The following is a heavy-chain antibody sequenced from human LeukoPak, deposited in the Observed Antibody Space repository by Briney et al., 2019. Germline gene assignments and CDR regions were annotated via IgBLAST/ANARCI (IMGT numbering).Heavy chain of an antibody. CDR2: ISSSSSYI. Sequence: SGGSLRLSCAASGFTFSSYSMNWDRQAPGKGLEWVSYISSSSSYIYYADSVKGRFTISRDNAKNSLYLQMNSLRAEDTAVYYCARDLLAVGAFGIFDYWGQGTLVTVSS. CDR1: GFTFSSYS. D-gene: IGHD1-26*01. V-gene: IGHV3-21*05. J-gene: IGHJ4*02. CDR3: ARDLLAVGAFGIFDY.